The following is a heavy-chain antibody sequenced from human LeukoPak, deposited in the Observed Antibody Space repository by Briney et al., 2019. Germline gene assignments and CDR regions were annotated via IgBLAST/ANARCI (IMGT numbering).Heavy chain of an antibody. CDR2: TYYRSKWYH. J-gene: IGHJ1*01. Sequence: SQTLSLTCAIYGDSVCSNSAAWNWNRQSPSRGLEWLGRTYYRSKWYHDYAVSVKSRITINPDTSKNQFSLQLNSVTPEDTAVYYCASGVLEYYYGSGSYYILPSAEYFQHWGQGTLVTVSS. D-gene: IGHD3-10*01. CDR3: ASGVLEYYYGSGSYYILPSAEYFQH. V-gene: IGHV6-1*01. CDR1: GDSVCSNSAA.